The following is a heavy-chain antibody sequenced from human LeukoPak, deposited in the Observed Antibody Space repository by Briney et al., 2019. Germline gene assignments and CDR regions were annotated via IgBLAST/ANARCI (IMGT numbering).Heavy chain of an antibody. CDR1: GFTFSSYA. D-gene: IGHD3-3*01. J-gene: IGHJ1*01. CDR2: ISYDGSNK. CDR3: ARTEWLARAEYFQH. V-gene: IGHV3-30*01. Sequence: GGSLRLSCAASGFTFSSYAMHWVRQAPGKGLEWVAVISYDGSNKYYADSVKGRFTISRDSSKNTLYLQMNSLRAEDTAVYYCARTEWLARAEYFQHWGQGTLVTVSS.